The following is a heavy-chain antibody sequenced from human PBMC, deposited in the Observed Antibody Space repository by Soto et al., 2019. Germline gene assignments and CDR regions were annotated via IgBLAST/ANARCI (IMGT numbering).Heavy chain of an antibody. CDR2: IYYSGST. Sequence: SETLSLTCTVSGGSISDYYWTWIRQPPGKVLEWIGYIYYSGSTNYNPSLKSRVTISVDTSKNQFSLKLSSVTAADTAVYYCARGDSAHFDYWGQGTLVTVSS. J-gene: IGHJ4*02. CDR3: ARGDSAHFDY. CDR1: GGSISDYY. V-gene: IGHV4-59*01.